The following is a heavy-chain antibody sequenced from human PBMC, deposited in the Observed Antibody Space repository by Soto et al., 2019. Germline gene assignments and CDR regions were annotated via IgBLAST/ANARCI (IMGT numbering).Heavy chain of an antibody. J-gene: IGHJ5*02. CDR1: RYTFTSYY. D-gene: IGHD6-13*01. CDR2: INPSGGST. V-gene: IGHV1-46*01. CDR3: ARERHLGIAGTNWFDP. Sequence: QVQLVQSGAEVKKPGASVKVSCKASRYTFTSYYMHWVRQAPGQGLEWMGIINPSGGSTSYAQKFQGRVTMTRDTSTSTVYMELSSLRSEDTAVYYCARERHLGIAGTNWFDPWGQGTLVTVSS.